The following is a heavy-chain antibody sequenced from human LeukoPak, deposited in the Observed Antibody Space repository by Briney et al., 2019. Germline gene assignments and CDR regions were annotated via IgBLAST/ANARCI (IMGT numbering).Heavy chain of an antibody. CDR1: GSSVSNYY. CDR2: IHNSGRT. V-gene: IGHV4-59*08. CDR3: ARHGTISSESYFDY. Sequence: SETLSLTCSVSGSSVSNYYWSWIRQSPGKGLEWIGYIHNSGRTNYNPSLKSRVTGFVDTSKNQVSLRLSSVTAADTAVYYCARHGTISSESYFDYWGQGALVTVSS. J-gene: IGHJ4*02. D-gene: IGHD1-14*01.